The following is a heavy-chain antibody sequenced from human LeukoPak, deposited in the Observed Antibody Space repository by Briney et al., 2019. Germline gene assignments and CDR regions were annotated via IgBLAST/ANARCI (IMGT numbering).Heavy chain of an antibody. CDR2: ISSSSSYI. J-gene: IGHJ4*02. V-gene: IGHV3-21*01. Sequence: SGGSLRLSCAASGFTFSSYSMNWVRQAPGKGLEWVSSISSSSSYIYYADSVKGRFTTPRDTTKNSLYLQMNSLRAGDTAVYYCARDGSSGYYYQAFDYWGQGTLVTVSS. CDR1: GFTFSSYS. D-gene: IGHD3-22*01. CDR3: ARDGSSGYYYQAFDY.